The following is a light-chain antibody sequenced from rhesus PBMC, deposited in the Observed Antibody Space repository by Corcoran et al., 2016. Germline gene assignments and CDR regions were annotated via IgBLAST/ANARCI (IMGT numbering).Light chain of an antibody. V-gene: IGKV1-22*01. J-gene: IGKJ4*01. CDR2: KAS. CDR1: QSISSW. Sequence: DIQMTQSPSSLSASVGDTVTITCRASQSISSWLDWYQQKPGKAPKLLIYKASSLQSGVPSRFSGSGYGTDFTLTISSLQPEDFATYYCLQYSSSPLTFGGGTKVEIK. CDR3: LQYSSSPLT.